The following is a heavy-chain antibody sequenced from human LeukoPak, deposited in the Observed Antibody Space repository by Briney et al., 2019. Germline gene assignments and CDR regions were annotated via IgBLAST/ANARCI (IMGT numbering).Heavy chain of an antibody. CDR1: GGSFSGYY. V-gene: IGHV4-34*01. CDR2: INHSGST. J-gene: IGHJ4*02. D-gene: IGHD3-10*01. CDR3: ARGVLPDY. Sequence: SETLSLTCAVYGGSFSGYYWSWIRQPPGKGLEWIGEINHSGSTNYNPSLKSRVTISVDTSKNQFSLKLSSVTAADTAVYYCARGVLPDYWGQGTLVTVSS.